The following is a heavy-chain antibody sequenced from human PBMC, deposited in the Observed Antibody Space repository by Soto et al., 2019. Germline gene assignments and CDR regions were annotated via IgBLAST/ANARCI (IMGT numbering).Heavy chain of an antibody. J-gene: IGHJ4*02. Sequence: GGSRRLSCAASPFTFRSYSMHWVRQAPGKGLEWVTSISYDGSKESYADSVKGRFAVSRDNSKNTLYLQMNSPRPEDTAVYYCARYCNGGACYSASLDYWGQGTQVTVSS. CDR1: PFTFRSYS. V-gene: IGHV3-30*09. CDR3: ARYCNGGACYSASLDY. CDR2: ISYDGSKE. D-gene: IGHD2-15*01.